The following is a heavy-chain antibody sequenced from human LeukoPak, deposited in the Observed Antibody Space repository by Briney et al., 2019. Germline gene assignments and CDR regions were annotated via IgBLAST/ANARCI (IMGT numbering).Heavy chain of an antibody. Sequence: GRSLRLSCAASGFTFDDYAMHWVRQAPGKGLEWVSGISWNSGSIGYADSVKGRFTISRDNAKNSLYLQMNSLRAEDTALYYCAKSYYDSSGTVPRSVFNIWGKGKMVPVSS. CDR1: GFTFDDYA. CDR3: AKSYYDSSGTVPRSVFNI. V-gene: IGHV3-9*01. J-gene: IGHJ3*02. D-gene: IGHD3-22*01. CDR2: ISWNSGSI.